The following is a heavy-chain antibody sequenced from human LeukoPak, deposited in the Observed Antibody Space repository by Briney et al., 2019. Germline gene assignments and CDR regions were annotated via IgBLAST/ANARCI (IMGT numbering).Heavy chain of an antibody. CDR1: GGSISSGGYY. CDR3: AREPSGCSGPSCYSGNDY. V-gene: IGHV4-31*03. CDR2: IYYSGST. Sequence: SQTLSLTCTVSGGSISSGGYYWSWIRQHPGKGLEWIGYIYYSGSTYYNPSLKSRVTISVDTSKNQFSLKLSSVTTADTAVYYRAREPSGCSGPSCYSGNDYWGQGTLVTVSS. J-gene: IGHJ4*02. D-gene: IGHD2-15*01.